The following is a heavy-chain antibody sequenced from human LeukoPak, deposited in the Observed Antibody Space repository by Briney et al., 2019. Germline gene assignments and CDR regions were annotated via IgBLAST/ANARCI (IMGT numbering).Heavy chain of an antibody. Sequence: GESLKISCKGSGYSFTSYWIGWVRQMPGEGLEWMGIIYPGDSDTRYNPSFQGQVTISADRSINTAYLHWSSLKASDTAIYYCARLQQQLSPFDYWGQGTLVTVSS. CDR3: ARLQQQLSPFDY. CDR1: GYSFTSYW. V-gene: IGHV5-51*01. J-gene: IGHJ4*02. D-gene: IGHD6-13*01. CDR2: IYPGDSDT.